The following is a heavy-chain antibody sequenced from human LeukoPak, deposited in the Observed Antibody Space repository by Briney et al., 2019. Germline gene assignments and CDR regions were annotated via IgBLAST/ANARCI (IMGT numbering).Heavy chain of an antibody. CDR3: AKDGQPRYYYDSSGFMFDP. D-gene: IGHD3-22*01. J-gene: IGHJ5*02. CDR1: GFTFDDYA. V-gene: IGHV3-43D*03. Sequence: GGSLRLSCAASGFTFDDYAMHWVRQAPGKGLEWVSLISWDGGSTYYADSVKGRFTISRDNSKNSLYLQMNSLRAEDTALYYCAKDGQPRYYYDSSGFMFDPWGQGTLVTVSS. CDR2: ISWDGGST.